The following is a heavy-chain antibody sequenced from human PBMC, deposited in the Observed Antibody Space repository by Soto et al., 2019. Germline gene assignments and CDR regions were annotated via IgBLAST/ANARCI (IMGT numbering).Heavy chain of an antibody. CDR1: GYTFTSYA. D-gene: IGHD2-15*01. J-gene: IGHJ4*02. V-gene: IGHV1-3*01. Sequence: QVQLVQSGAEVKKPGASVKVSCKASGYTFTSYAMHWVRQAPGQRLEWMGWINAGNGNTKYSQKFQGRVTITRYTSASTAYMELSSLRSEDTAMYYCARGPGGPDGPGDYWGQGTLVTVSS. CDR3: ARGPGGPDGPGDY. CDR2: INAGNGNT.